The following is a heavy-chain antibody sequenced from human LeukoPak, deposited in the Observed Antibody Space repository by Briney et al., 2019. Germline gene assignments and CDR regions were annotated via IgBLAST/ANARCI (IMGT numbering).Heavy chain of an antibody. CDR3: CWARYYYYGMDV. V-gene: IGHV3-33*01. CDR2: IWYDGSNK. Sequence: PGRSLRLSCAASGSTFSSYGMHWVRQAPGKGLEWVAVIWYDGSNKYYADAVKGRFTISRDNSKNTLYLQMSSLRVEDTAVYYCCWARYYYYGMDVWGQGTTVTVSS. D-gene: IGHD6-13*01. J-gene: IGHJ6*02. CDR1: GSTFSSYG.